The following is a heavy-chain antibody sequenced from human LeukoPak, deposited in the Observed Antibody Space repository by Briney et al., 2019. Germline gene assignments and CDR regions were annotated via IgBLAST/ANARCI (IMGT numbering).Heavy chain of an antibody. J-gene: IGHJ4*02. V-gene: IGHV3-30*04. D-gene: IGHD3-16*01. CDR3: AREGGAFDY. Sequence: GGSLRLSCAASGFTFRSYAMHWVRQAPGKGLEWVAVISYDGSNKYYADSVKGRFTISRDNSKNTLYLQMNSLRAEDTAVYYCAREGGAFDYWGQGTLVTVSS. CDR2: ISYDGSNK. CDR1: GFTFRSYA.